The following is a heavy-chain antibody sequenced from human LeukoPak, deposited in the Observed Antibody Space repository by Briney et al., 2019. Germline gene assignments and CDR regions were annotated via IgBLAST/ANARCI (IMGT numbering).Heavy chain of an antibody. D-gene: IGHD3-22*01. J-gene: IGHJ4*02. Sequence: SQTLSLTCAVSGGSISSGGYSWSWIRQPPGKGLEWIGYIYHSGSTYYNPSLKSRVTVSVDTSKNQFSLKLSSVTAADTAVYYCAITVPYYDSSGYRRPFDYWGQGTLVTVSS. CDR1: GGSISSGGYS. V-gene: IGHV4-30-2*01. CDR2: IYHSGST. CDR3: AITVPYYDSSGYRRPFDY.